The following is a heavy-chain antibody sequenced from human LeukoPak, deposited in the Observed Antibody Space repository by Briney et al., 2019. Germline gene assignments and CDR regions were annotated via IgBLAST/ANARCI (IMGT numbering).Heavy chain of an antibody. J-gene: IGHJ6*03. CDR1: GYTFTGYY. Sequence: ASVKVSCKASGYTFTGYYMHWVRQAPRQGLEWMGWINPNSGGTNYAQKFQGRVTMTRDTSISTAYMELSRLRSDDTAVYYCAREGPTGAAMLDYYYMDVWGKGTTVTVSS. CDR3: AREGPTGAAMLDYYYMDV. D-gene: IGHD2-2*01. CDR2: INPNSGGT. V-gene: IGHV1-2*02.